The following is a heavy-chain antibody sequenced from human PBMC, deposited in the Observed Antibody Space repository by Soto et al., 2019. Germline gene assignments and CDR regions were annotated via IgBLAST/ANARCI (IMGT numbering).Heavy chain of an antibody. Sequence: GGSLRLSCAASGFTFSSYGMHWVRQAPGKGLEWVAVISYDGSNKYYADSVKGRFTISRDNSKNTLYLQMNSLRAEDTAVCYCAKDWAYISGYDWAFDYWGQGTLVTVSS. CDR2: ISYDGSNK. CDR1: GFTFSSYG. J-gene: IGHJ4*02. D-gene: IGHD5-12*01. V-gene: IGHV3-30*18. CDR3: AKDWAYISGYDWAFDY.